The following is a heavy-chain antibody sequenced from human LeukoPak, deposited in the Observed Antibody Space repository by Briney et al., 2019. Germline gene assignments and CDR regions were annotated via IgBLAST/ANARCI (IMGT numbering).Heavy chain of an antibody. D-gene: IGHD2-8*01. CDR1: GYTPTELS. J-gene: IGHJ5*02. Sequence: ASVKVSCKVSGYTPTELSMHWVRQAPGKGLEWMGGFDPEDGETIYAQKFQGRVTMTEDTSTDTAYMELSSLRSEDTAVYYCARDVLMVYAEPFDPWGQGTLVTVSS. CDR2: FDPEDGET. V-gene: IGHV1-24*01. CDR3: ARDVLMVYAEPFDP.